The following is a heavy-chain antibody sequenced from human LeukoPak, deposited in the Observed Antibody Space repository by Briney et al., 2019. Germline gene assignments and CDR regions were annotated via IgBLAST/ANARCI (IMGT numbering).Heavy chain of an antibody. D-gene: IGHD3-22*01. V-gene: IGHV4-39*07. CDR2: IYYSGST. Sequence: SETLSLTCTVSGGSISSSSYYWGWIRQPPGKGLEWIGSIYYSGSTYYNPSLKSRVTISVDTSKNQFSLKLSSVTAADTAVYYCASGGYYDTSGYRPNDYWGQGTLVTVSS. J-gene: IGHJ4*02. CDR1: GGSISSSSYY. CDR3: ASGGYYDTSGYRPNDY.